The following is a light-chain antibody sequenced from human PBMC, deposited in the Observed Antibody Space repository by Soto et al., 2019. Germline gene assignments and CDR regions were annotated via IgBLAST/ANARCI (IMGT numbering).Light chain of an antibody. Sequence: QSVLTQPASVSGSPGQSITISCTGTSSDVGTYDYVSWYQQHPGKAPKLMIYDVNNRPSGVSDRFSGSKSGNTASLTISGLQAEDEADYYCSSYRGTNTRVFGGGTMLAVL. V-gene: IGLV2-14*03. CDR2: DVN. CDR3: SSYRGTNTRV. J-gene: IGLJ3*02. CDR1: SSDVGTYDY.